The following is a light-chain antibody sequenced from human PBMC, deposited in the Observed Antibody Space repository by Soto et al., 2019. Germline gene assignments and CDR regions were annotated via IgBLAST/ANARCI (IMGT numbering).Light chain of an antibody. V-gene: IGKV1-5*03. CDR3: QHYNSYSEA. CDR2: KAS. CDR1: QSISSW. Sequence: EIRLTQSPFTVSASVGDRVTMTCRASQSISSWLAWYQQKQGKAPKLLIYKASTLKSGVPSRFSGSGYGTEFTLTISSLQPDDFATYYCQHYNSYSEAFGQGTKVDIK. J-gene: IGKJ1*01.